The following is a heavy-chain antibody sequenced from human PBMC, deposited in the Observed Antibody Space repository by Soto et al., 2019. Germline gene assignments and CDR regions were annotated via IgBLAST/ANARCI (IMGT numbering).Heavy chain of an antibody. V-gene: IGHV3-66*01. CDR2: IYSTGNT. CDR3: ARKVPVTTLGY. D-gene: IGHD4-17*01. Sequence: GWSTRLSCSDSGVTVNNNDMTWVRQAPGKGLELVSSIYSTGNTFYADSVKGRFTISRDNSKNTLYLQMNSLRVEDTAVYYCARKVPVTTLGYWGQGTLVTVSS. J-gene: IGHJ4*02. CDR1: GVTVNNND.